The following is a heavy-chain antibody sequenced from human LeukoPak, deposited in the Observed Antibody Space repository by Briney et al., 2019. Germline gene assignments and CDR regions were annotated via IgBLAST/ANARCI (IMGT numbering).Heavy chain of an antibody. D-gene: IGHD5-18*01. J-gene: IGHJ6*03. Sequence: ASVKVSCKASGYTFTGYYMHWVRQAPGQGLEWMGWINPNSGGTNYAQKFQGRVTMTRDTSISTAYMELSRLRSVDTAVYYCARTQRYSYVFRGQNYYYMDVWGKGTTVTISS. CDR1: GYTFTGYY. V-gene: IGHV1-2*02. CDR3: ARTQRYSYVFRGQNYYYMDV. CDR2: INPNSGGT.